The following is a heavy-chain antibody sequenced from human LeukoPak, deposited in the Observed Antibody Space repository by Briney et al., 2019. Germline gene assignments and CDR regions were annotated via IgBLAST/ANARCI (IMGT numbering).Heavy chain of an antibody. V-gene: IGHV4-59*01. CDR1: GGSISSYY. D-gene: IGHD6-19*01. CDR3: AREGSSGWYNY. Sequence: SETLSLICTVSGGSISSYYWSWIRQPPGKGLEWIGYIYYSGTTNYNPSLKSRVTISVDTSKNQFSLKLSSVTAADTAVYYCAREGSSGWYNYWGQGTLVTVSS. J-gene: IGHJ4*02. CDR2: IYYSGTT.